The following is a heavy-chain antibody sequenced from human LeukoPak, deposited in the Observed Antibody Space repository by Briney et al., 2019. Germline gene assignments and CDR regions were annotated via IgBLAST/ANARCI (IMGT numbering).Heavy chain of an antibody. D-gene: IGHD3-22*01. Sequence: GESLKISCKGSGYSFTSYWIGWVRQMPGKGLEWMGIIYPGDSDTRYSPSFQGQVTISADKSISTAYLQWSSLKASDTAMYYCARRYDSSGSPGAFDIWGQGTMVTVSS. CDR1: GYSFTSYW. V-gene: IGHV5-51*01. CDR3: ARRYDSSGSPGAFDI. J-gene: IGHJ3*02. CDR2: IYPGDSDT.